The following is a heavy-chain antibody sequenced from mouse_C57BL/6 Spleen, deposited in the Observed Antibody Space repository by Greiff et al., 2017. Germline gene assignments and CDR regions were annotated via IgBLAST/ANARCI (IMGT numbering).Heavy chain of an antibody. D-gene: IGHD2-2*01. J-gene: IGHJ2*01. Sequence: QVQLQQPGAELVKPGASVKLSCKASGYTFTSYWMHWVKQRPGQGLEWIGMIDPNSGSTNYNEKFKSKATLPVDNSSSAAYMQLISLTYEDSSVYYCAREADGYDEGYYFDYWGQGTTLTVSS. CDR3: AREADGYDEGYYFDY. V-gene: IGHV1-64*01. CDR2: IDPNSGST. CDR1: GYTFTSYW.